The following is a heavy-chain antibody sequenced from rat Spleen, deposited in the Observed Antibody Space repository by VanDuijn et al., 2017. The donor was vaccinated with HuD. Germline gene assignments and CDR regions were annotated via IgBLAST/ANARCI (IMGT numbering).Heavy chain of an antibody. CDR3: ARRHYGYTDYFDY. J-gene: IGHJ2*01. CDR2: ISYDGSST. Sequence: EVQLVESGGGLVQPGRSLKLSCAASGFTFSNYDMAWVRQAPTKGLEWVASISYDGSSTYYRDSVKGRFTISRDNAKNTQYLQMDSLRSEDTATYYCARRHYGYTDYFDYWGQGVMVTVSS. V-gene: IGHV5S13*01. CDR1: GFTFSNYD. D-gene: IGHD1-9*01.